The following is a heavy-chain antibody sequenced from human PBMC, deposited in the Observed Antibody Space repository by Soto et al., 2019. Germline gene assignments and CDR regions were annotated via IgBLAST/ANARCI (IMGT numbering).Heavy chain of an antibody. D-gene: IGHD5-12*01. CDR1: GDSFTTYW. Sequence: GESLKISCNGAGDSFTTYWLAWVLQMPGKGLEYMGIIYPGDSDSRYSPAFQGQVTISADKSISTAYLQWTSLKASDTAIYYCARSRVSTPRLEDPFDIWGQGAMVTVSS. CDR3: ARSRVSTPRLEDPFDI. V-gene: IGHV5-51*01. CDR2: IYPGDSDS. J-gene: IGHJ3*02.